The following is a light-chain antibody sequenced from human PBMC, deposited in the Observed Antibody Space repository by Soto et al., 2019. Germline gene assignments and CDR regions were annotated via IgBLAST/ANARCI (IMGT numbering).Light chain of an antibody. CDR2: AAS. CDR3: QQTYSTPYT. CDR1: QRISYY. V-gene: IGKV1-39*01. Sequence: DIQMTQSPSSLSTSVGDRVTITCRASQRISYYLNWYQQKPGKAPKLLIYAASSLQSGVPSRFSGSGSGTDFTLTIGTLQAEDSATYYCQQTYSTPYTFGQGTKLEIK. J-gene: IGKJ2*01.